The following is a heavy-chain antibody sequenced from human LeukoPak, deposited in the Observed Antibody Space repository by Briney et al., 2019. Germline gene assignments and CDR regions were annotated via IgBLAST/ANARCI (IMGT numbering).Heavy chain of an antibody. Sequence: SETLSLTCTVSGDSISSGDNYWSWIRQPPGRGLEWIGYIHYSGSTYYNPSLKSRVIISGDMSKNQFSLTLNSLTAADSAMYYCARAAAGTNSWYYFDYWGQGTLVTVSS. J-gene: IGHJ4*02. CDR1: GDSISSGDNY. D-gene: IGHD6-19*01. CDR3: ARAAAGTNSWYYFDY. V-gene: IGHV4-30-4*01. CDR2: IHYSGST.